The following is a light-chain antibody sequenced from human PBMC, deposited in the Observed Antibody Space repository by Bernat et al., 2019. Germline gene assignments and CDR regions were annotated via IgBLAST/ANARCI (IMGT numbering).Light chain of an antibody. J-gene: IGKJ4*01. CDR2: SAS. CDR1: QDISKY. CDR3: QQYDRYPLT. V-gene: IGKV1-16*01. Sequence: DIQMTQSPSSLSASVGDRVTITCRATQDISKYLAWFQQKPGKAPMSLIYSASTLYSGVPSRFSGSGSGTDFTLTISSLQPEDLGTYYCQQYDRYPLTFGGGTKVEVK.